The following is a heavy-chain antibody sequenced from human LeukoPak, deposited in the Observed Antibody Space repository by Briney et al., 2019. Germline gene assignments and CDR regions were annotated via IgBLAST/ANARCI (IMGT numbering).Heavy chain of an antibody. CDR1: GYTFTGYY. V-gene: IGHV1-2*02. J-gene: IGHJ4*02. D-gene: IGHD2-15*01. CDR3: AIPEGYCSGGSCYAPSN. CDR2: IYPNSGAT. Sequence: ASVKVSCKASGYTFTGYYMHWVRQAPGQGLEWVGYIYPNSGATNYAQKFQGRVTMTRDTSISTAYMELSRLRSDDTAVYYCAIPEGYCSGGSCYAPSNWGQGTLVTVPS.